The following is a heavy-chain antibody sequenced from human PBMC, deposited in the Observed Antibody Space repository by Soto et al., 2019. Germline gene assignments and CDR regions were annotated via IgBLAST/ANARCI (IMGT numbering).Heavy chain of an antibody. Sequence: GGSLRLSCASSGFTFSSYAMSLVRQAPGKGLEWVSAISGSGGSTYYADSVKGRFTISRDNSKNTLYLQMNSLRAEDTAVYYCAKLWLLLRSWFDPWGQGTLVTVSS. D-gene: IGHD3-22*01. J-gene: IGHJ5*02. V-gene: IGHV3-23*01. CDR1: GFTFSSYA. CDR3: AKLWLLLRSWFDP. CDR2: ISGSGGST.